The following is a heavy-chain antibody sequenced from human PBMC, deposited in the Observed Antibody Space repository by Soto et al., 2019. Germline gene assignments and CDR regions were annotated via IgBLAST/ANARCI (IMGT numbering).Heavy chain of an antibody. D-gene: IGHD2-21*02. J-gene: IGHJ4*02. CDR3: AKAATAATTFLDY. V-gene: IGHV3-11*05. CDR2: ISSSSSYT. Sequence: PWRPMRLSCAASGFTISDYYMSWISQAPGKGLEWVSYISSSSSYTNYADSVKGRFTISRDNAKNTLYLQMDSLRAEDTAIYFCAKAATAATTFLDYWGQGTQVTVSS. CDR1: GFTISDYY.